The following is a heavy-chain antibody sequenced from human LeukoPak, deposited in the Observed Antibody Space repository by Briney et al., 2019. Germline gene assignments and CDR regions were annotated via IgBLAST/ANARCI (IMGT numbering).Heavy chain of an antibody. Sequence: ASVKVSCKVSGYTLTELSMHWVRQAPGQGLEWMGWISGYNGNTNYAQKFQGRLTMTTHTSTNTAHMELRSLRSDDTAMYYCARDCGYQCLFDYWGQGTLVTVSS. V-gene: IGHV1-18*01. CDR1: GYTLTELS. CDR3: ARDCGYQCLFDY. J-gene: IGHJ4*02. D-gene: IGHD5-12*01. CDR2: ISGYNGNT.